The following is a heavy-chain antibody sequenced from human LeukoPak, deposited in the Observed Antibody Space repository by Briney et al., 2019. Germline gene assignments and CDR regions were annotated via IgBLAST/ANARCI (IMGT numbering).Heavy chain of an antibody. CDR2: IYYSGST. CDR1: GGSISSGDYY. D-gene: IGHD2-2*01. J-gene: IGHJ4*02. V-gene: IGHV4-30-4*01. CDR3: AREDPSSTSLDY. Sequence: PSETLSLTCTVSGGSISSGDYYWSWIRQPPGKGLEWIGYIYYSGSTYYNSSLKSRVTISVDTSKNQFSLKLSSVTAADTAVYYCAREDPSSTSLDYWGQGTLVTVSS.